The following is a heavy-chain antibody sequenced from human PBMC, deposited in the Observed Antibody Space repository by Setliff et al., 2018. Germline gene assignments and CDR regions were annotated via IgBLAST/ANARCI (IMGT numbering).Heavy chain of an antibody. J-gene: IGHJ4*02. CDR3: RVWVTMIEVDS. D-gene: IGHD3-22*01. V-gene: IGHV4-61*02. Sequence: SETLSLTCTVSGGSISSGTYYWSWIRQPAGKGLEWIGRIYTSGSTNFNPSLKTRVTMSVDTSKNQFALKLTSVTAADTAVYYCRVWVTMIEVDSWAQGTLVTVSS. CDR2: IYTSGST. CDR1: GGSISSGTYY.